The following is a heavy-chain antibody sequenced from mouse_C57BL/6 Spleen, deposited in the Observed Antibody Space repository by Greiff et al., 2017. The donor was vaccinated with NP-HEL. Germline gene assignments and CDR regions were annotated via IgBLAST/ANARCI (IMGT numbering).Heavy chain of an antibody. D-gene: IGHD3-2*02. CDR1: GYTFTSYW. Sequence: VQLQQSGAELVKPGASVKMSCKASGYTFTSYWITWVKQRPGQGLEWIGDIYPGSGSTNYNEKFKSKATLTVDTSSSTAYMQLSSLTSEDSAVYYGVRWGLRLRCFAYWGQGTLVTVSA. V-gene: IGHV1-55*01. CDR3: VRWGLRLRCFAY. J-gene: IGHJ3*01. CDR2: IYPGSGST.